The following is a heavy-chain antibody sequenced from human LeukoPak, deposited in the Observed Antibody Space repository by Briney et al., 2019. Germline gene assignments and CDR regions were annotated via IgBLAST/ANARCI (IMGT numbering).Heavy chain of an antibody. D-gene: IGHD3-22*01. Sequence: PSETLSLTCAVYGGSFSGYHWSWIRQPPGKGLEWIGEINHSGSTNYNPSLKSRVTISVDTSKNQFSLKLSSVTAADTAVYYCARAWRIVVALHFDLWGRGTLVTASS. CDR1: GGSFSGYH. J-gene: IGHJ2*01. CDR2: INHSGST. CDR3: ARAWRIVVALHFDL. V-gene: IGHV4-34*01.